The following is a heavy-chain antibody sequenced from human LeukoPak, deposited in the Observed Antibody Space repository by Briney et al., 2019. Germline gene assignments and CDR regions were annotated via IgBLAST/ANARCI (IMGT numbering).Heavy chain of an antibody. J-gene: IGHJ4*02. Sequence: GGSLRLSCAASGLTVSSNYMSWVRQAPGKGLEWVSVIYSGGSTYYADSVKGRFTISRDNSKNTLYLQMNSLRAEDTAVYYCAKWGCSGGSCYPFDYWGQGTLVTVSS. V-gene: IGHV3-53*01. CDR2: IYSGGST. D-gene: IGHD2-15*01. CDR1: GLTVSSNY. CDR3: AKWGCSGGSCYPFDY.